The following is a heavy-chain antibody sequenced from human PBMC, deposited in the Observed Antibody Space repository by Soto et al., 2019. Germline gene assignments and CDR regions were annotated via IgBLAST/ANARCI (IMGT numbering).Heavy chain of an antibody. V-gene: IGHV4-30-2*01. Sequence: PSETLSLTCAVSGGSISSGGYSWSWIRQPPGKGLEWIGYIYYSGNTYYNPSLKSRVTISVDRSKNQFSLKLSSVTAADTAVYYCARGVTTVTTFDYWGQGTLVTVSS. CDR2: IYYSGNT. CDR3: ARGVTTVTTFDY. D-gene: IGHD4-17*01. CDR1: GGSISSGGYS. J-gene: IGHJ4*02.